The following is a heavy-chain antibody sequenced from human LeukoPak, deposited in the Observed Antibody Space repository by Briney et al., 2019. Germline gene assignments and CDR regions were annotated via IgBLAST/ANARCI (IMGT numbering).Heavy chain of an antibody. Sequence: ETLSLTCTVSGGSISSYYWSWIRQPPGKGLEWIGYIYYSGSTNYNPSLKSRVTISVDTSKNQFSLKLSSVTAADTAVYYCARDGVDIVVVVAAHGGGPFDYWGQGTLVTVSS. CDR2: IYYSGST. J-gene: IGHJ4*02. D-gene: IGHD2-15*01. CDR3: ARDGVDIVVVVAAHGGGPFDY. V-gene: IGHV4-59*12. CDR1: GGSISSYY.